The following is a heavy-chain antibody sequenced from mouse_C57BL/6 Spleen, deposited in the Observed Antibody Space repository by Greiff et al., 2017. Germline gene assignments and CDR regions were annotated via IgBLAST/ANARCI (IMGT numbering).Heavy chain of an antibody. Sequence: VMLVESGPGLVQPSQSLSITCTVSGFSLTSYGVHWVRQSPGKGLEWLGVIWSGGSTDYNAAFISRLSISKDNSKSQVFFKMNSLQADDTAIYYCARNCYGSSYQYFDVWGTGTTVTVSS. CDR2: IWSGGST. D-gene: IGHD1-1*01. CDR3: ARNCYGSSYQYFDV. CDR1: GFSLTSYG. V-gene: IGHV2-2*01. J-gene: IGHJ1*03.